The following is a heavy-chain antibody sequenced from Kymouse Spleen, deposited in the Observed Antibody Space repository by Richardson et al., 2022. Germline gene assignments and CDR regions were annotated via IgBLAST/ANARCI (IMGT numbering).Heavy chain of an antibody. J-gene: IGHJ4*02. Sequence: EVQLVESGGGLVQPGGSLRLSCAASGFTFSSYWMSWVRQAPGKGLEWVANIKQDGSEKYYVDSVKGRFTISRDNAKNSLYLQMNSLRAEDTAVYYCARESLLITMVRGVLFDYWGQGTLVTVSS. CDR2: IKQDGSEK. V-gene: IGHV3-7*01. CDR1: GFTFSSYW. CDR3: ARESLLITMVRGVLFDY. D-gene: IGHD3-10*01.